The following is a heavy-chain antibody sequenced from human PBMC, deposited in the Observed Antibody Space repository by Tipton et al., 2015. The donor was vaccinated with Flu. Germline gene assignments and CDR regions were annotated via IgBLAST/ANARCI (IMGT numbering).Heavy chain of an antibody. CDR2: IFHSGST. J-gene: IGHJ4*02. Sequence: TLSLTCAVSGDSISSAYYWGWIRQPPGKGLEWIGNIFHSGSTYYNPSLRSRVTMSVDTSKNQFSLKVTSLTAADTAVYYCARGSGYANVYVDYWGRGTLGTGSP. D-gene: IGHD5-12*01. CDR1: GDSISSAYY. CDR3: ARGSGYANVYVDY. V-gene: IGHV4-38-2*01.